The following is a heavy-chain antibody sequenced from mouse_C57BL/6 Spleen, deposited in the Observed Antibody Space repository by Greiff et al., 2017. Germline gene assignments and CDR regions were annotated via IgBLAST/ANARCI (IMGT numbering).Heavy chain of an antibody. J-gene: IGHJ4*01. CDR1: GYTFTDYY. Sequence: VQLQQSGAELVRPGASVKLSCKASGYTFTDYYINWVKQRPGQGLEWIARIYPGSGNTYYNEKFKGKATLTAEKSSSTAYMQLSSLTSEDSAVYFCARVYYDGSSPYYYAMDYWGQGTSVTVSS. CDR2: IYPGSGNT. CDR3: ARVYYDGSSPYYYAMDY. D-gene: IGHD1-1*01. V-gene: IGHV1-76*01.